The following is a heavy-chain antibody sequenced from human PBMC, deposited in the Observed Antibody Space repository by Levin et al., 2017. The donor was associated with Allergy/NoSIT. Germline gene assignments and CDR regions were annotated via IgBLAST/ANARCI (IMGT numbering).Heavy chain of an antibody. CDR2: ISGSGGST. D-gene: IGHD2-8*02. CDR1: GFTFSSYA. V-gene: IGHV3-23*01. CDR3: AKCSDIVLVVYATNWFDP. Sequence: PGGSLRLSCAASGFTFSSYAMSWVRQAPGKGLEWVSAISGSGGSTYYADSVKGRFTISRDNSKNTLYLQMNSLRAEDTAVYYCAKCSDIVLVVYATNWFDPWGQGTLVTVSS. J-gene: IGHJ5*02.